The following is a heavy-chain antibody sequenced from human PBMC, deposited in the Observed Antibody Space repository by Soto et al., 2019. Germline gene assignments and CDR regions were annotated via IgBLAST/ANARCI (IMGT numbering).Heavy chain of an antibody. CDR3: ARNPGFPDMSPLYYFDY. V-gene: IGHV1-46*03. CDR1: GYTFTSYY. D-gene: IGHD2-15*01. Sequence: GASVKVSCKASGYTFTSYYMHWVRQAPGQGLEWMGIINPSGGSTSYAQKFQGRVTMTRDTSTSTVYMELSSLRSEDTAVYYCARNPGFPDMSPLYYFDYWGQGTLVTVSS. J-gene: IGHJ4*02. CDR2: INPSGGST.